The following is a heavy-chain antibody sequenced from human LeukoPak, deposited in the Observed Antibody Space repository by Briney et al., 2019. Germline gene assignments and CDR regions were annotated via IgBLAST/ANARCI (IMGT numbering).Heavy chain of an antibody. Sequence: EGSLRPSCAASGFAFSTYWMSWVRQAPEKGLEWVANIKEDGSEIHYVDSVKGRFTFSRDKSKNTLYLQMNSLRPEDSAVYYCASDPRDGGQNVWGKGTTVTVSS. CDR3: ASDPRDGGQNV. CDR2: IKEDGSEI. CDR1: GFAFSTYW. J-gene: IGHJ6*04. V-gene: IGHV3-7*01. D-gene: IGHD5-24*01.